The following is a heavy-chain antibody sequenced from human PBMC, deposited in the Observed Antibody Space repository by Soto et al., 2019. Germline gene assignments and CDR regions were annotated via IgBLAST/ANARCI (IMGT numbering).Heavy chain of an antibody. CDR2: IKSKTDGGTT. D-gene: IGHD2-2*01. Sequence: PGGSLRLSCAASGFTFSNAWMSWVRQAPGKGLEWVGRIKSKTDGGTTDYAAPVKGRFTISRDDSKNTLYLQMNSLKTEDTAVYYCTTEYCSSTSCYAGSFDYWGQGTLVTVSS. CDR1: GFTFSNAW. CDR3: TTEYCSSTSCYAGSFDY. V-gene: IGHV3-15*01. J-gene: IGHJ4*02.